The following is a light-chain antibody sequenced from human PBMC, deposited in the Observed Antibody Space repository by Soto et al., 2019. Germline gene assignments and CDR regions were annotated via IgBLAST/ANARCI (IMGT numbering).Light chain of an antibody. CDR2: EVS. CDR3: SSYAGSNNFV. Sequence: LTQPPSASGSPGQSVTISCTGTSSDVGGYNYVSWYQQHPGKAPKLMIYEVSKRPSGVPDRFSGSKSDNTASLTVSGLQAEDEADYYCSSYAGSNNFVFGTGTKVTVL. J-gene: IGLJ1*01. CDR1: SSDVGGYNY. V-gene: IGLV2-8*01.